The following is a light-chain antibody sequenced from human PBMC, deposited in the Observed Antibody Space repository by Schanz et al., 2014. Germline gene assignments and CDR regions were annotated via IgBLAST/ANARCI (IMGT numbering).Light chain of an antibody. V-gene: IGLV2-23*01. CDR3: CSYAGRGTWV. CDR2: EGS. Sequence: QSALTQPPSVSGSPGQSITISCTGTSSDVGSYNLVSWYQQHPGKAPKLMIYEGSKRPSGVSNRFSGSKSGNTASLTISGLQAEDEADYYCCSYAGRGTWVFGGGTRLTVL. CDR1: SSDVGSYNL. J-gene: IGLJ3*02.